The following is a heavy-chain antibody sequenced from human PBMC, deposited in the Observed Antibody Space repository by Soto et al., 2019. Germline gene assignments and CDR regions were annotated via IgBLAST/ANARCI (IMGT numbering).Heavy chain of an antibody. CDR3: AKYYMVTRSPFDY. V-gene: IGHV3-23*01. CDR1: GFTFSSYA. Sequence: EVQLLESGGGLVQPGGSLRLSCAASGFTFSSYAMSWVRQAPGKGLEWVSSITSTGDRAYYADSVKGRFTVSRDNSKNTLYLQMNSLRAEDTAVYYCAKYYMVTRSPFDYWGLGTLVTVSS. CDR2: ITSTGDRA. D-gene: IGHD5-18*01. J-gene: IGHJ4*02.